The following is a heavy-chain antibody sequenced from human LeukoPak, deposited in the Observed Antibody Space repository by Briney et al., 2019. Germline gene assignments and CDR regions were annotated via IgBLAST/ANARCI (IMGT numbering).Heavy chain of an antibody. CDR1: GGSISSGSYY. CDR3: ARDSAYSGSYWGNWFDS. V-gene: IGHV4-61*02. Sequence: PSETLSLTCTVSGGSISSGSYYWSWIRQPAGKGLEWIGRIYTSGSTNYNPSLKSRVTISVDTSKNQFSLKLSSVTAADTAVYYCARDSAYSGSYWGNWFDSWGPGILVTVSS. CDR2: IYTSGST. J-gene: IGHJ5*01. D-gene: IGHD1-26*01.